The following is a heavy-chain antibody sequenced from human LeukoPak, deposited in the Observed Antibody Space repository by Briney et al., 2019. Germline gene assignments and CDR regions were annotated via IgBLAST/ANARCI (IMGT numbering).Heavy chain of an antibody. J-gene: IGHJ6*03. CDR1: GFTFSSYA. D-gene: IGHD6-13*01. V-gene: IGHV3-23*01. CDR3: ANSPRSYSSSWYSNSRHYYYYYMDV. CDR2: ISGSGGST. Sequence: PGGSLRLSCAASGFTFSSYAMSWVRQAPGKGLEWVSAISGSGGSTYYADSVKGRFTISRDNPKNTLYLQMNSLRAEDTAVYYCANSPRSYSSSWYSNSRHYYYYYMDVWGKGTTVTVSS.